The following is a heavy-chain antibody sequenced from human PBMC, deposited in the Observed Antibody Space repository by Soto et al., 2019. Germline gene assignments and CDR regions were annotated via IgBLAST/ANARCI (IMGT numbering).Heavy chain of an antibody. D-gene: IGHD6-13*01. CDR3: TSRLAATGTGPSTFGI. CDR2: IWYDGSNT. V-gene: IGHV3-33*01. Sequence: GGSLGLSCVASGFFLRDFGMHWVRQAPGKGLEWVSVIWYDGSNTYQGDSVKGRFTMSRDNSKNTLYLQMNSLRAEDTAVYYCTSRLAATGTGPSTFGIWGQGTMVTVSS. J-gene: IGHJ3*02. CDR1: GFFLRDFG.